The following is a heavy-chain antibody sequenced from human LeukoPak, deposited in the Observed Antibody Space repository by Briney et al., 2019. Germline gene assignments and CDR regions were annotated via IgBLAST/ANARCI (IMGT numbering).Heavy chain of an antibody. V-gene: IGHV3-48*01. CDR3: ARAYVGYCSGGSCYRYFDY. CDR1: GFTFSSYS. D-gene: IGHD2-15*01. CDR2: ISSGSTTI. J-gene: IGHJ4*02. Sequence: GGSLRLSCAASGFTFSSYSMNWVRQAPGKGLEWVSYISSGSTTIYYADSVKARFTISRDNAKNSLYLQMNNLRAEDTAVYYCARAYVGYCSGGSCYRYFDYWGQGTLVAVSS.